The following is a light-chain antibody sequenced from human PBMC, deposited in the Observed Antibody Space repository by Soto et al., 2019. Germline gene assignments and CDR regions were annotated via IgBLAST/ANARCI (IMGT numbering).Light chain of an antibody. J-gene: IGKJ4*01. CDR3: QELKNFPLT. CDR1: QAIGSF. Sequence: DIQLTQSPSFLSASIGDRVTITCRASQAIGSFLAWYQQKPGKAPKVLIGASSTLQSGVPSRFSGSGSGTEFTLTISSLQPEDFATYYCQELKNFPLTFGGGNKVEIK. V-gene: IGKV1-9*01. CDR2: ASS.